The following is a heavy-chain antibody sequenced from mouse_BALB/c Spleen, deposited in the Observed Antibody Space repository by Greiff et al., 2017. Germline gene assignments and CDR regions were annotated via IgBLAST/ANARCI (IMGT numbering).Heavy chain of an antibody. V-gene: IGHV2-2*02. CDR3: ARFYYGYLYAMDY. D-gene: IGHD2-2*01. CDR1: GFSLTSYG. Sequence: QVTLKESGPGLVQPSQSLSITCTVSGFSLTSYGVHWVRQSPGKGLEWLGVIWSGGSTDYNAAFISRLSISKDNSKSQVFFKMNSLQANDTAIYYCARFYYGYLYAMDYWGQGTSVTVSS. J-gene: IGHJ4*01. CDR2: IWSGGST.